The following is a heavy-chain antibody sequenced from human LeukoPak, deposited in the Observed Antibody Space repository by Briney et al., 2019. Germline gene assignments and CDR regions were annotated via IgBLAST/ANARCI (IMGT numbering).Heavy chain of an antibody. CDR3: ARVAAAGSSDY. V-gene: IGHV3-64*01. CDR2: ISSNGGST. J-gene: IGHJ4*02. D-gene: IGHD6-13*01. Sequence: GGSLRLSCAASGFTFSSYAMHWVRQAPGKGLEYVSAISSNGGSTYYANSVKGRFTISRDNSKNTLYLQMGSLRAEDMAVYYCARVAAAGSSDYGGQGTLVTVS. CDR1: GFTFSSYA.